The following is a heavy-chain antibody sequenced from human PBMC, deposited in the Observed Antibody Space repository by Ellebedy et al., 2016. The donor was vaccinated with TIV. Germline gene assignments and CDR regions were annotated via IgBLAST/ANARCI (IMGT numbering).Heavy chain of an antibody. CDR3: ASYYYGSGDNWFDP. CDR1: GYTFTGYY. V-gene: IGHV1-69*13. CDR2: IIPIFGTA. D-gene: IGHD3-10*01. Sequence: AASVKVSCKASGYTFTGYYMHWVRQAPGQGLEWMGGIIPIFGTANYAQKFQGRVTITADESTSTAYMELSSLRSEDTAVYYCASYYYGSGDNWFDPWGQGTLVTVSS. J-gene: IGHJ5*02.